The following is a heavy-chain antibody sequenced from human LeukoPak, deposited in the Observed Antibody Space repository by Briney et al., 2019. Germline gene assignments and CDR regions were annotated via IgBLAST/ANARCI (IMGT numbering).Heavy chain of an antibody. V-gene: IGHV3-21*01. CDR2: ISSSFSYI. CDR3: ARDPHVAVAGTFDY. J-gene: IGHJ4*02. D-gene: IGHD6-19*01. CDR1: GFTFSMNS. Sequence: GGSLRLSCAASGFTFSMNSVNWVRQAPGKGPEWVSCISSSFSYIYYADSVKGRFTISRDNAKNSLYLQMNSLRAEDTAVYYCARDPHVAVAGTFDYWGQGTLVTVSS.